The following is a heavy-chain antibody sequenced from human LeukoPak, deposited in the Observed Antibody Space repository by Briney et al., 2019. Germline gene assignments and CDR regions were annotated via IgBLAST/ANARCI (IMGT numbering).Heavy chain of an antibody. CDR1: GFTFYDYA. Sequence: PGRPLRLSCAASGFTFYDYAMHWVRQAPGKGLEWVSGIIWNSGNIGYADSVKGRFTITRDNATNPLYLQMNSLRAEDTALYYCAKDSYDFWSGYYDYWGQGTLVTVSS. CDR3: AKDSYDFWSGYYDY. D-gene: IGHD3/OR15-3a*01. V-gene: IGHV3-9*01. J-gene: IGHJ4*02. CDR2: IIWNSGNI.